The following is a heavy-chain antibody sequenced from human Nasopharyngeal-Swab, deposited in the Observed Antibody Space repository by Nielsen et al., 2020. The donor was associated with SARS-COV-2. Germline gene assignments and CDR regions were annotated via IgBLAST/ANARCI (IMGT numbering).Heavy chain of an antibody. CDR2: IRSKAYGGTT. V-gene: IGHV3-49*03. Sequence: GESLKISCTASGFTFGDYAMSWFRQAPGKGLEWVGFIRSKAYGGTTEYAASVKGRFTISRDDSKSIAYLQMNSLKTEDTAVYYCTRDWRPTYYHGSGSLEGAFDIWGQGTMVTVSS. CDR1: GFTFGDYA. D-gene: IGHD3-10*01. CDR3: TRDWRPTYYHGSGSLEGAFDI. J-gene: IGHJ3*02.